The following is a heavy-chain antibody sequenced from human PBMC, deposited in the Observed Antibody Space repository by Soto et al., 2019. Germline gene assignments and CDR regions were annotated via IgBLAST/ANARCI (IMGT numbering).Heavy chain of an antibody. J-gene: IGHJ4*02. CDR2: IDNNGEKT. V-gene: IGHV3-23*01. CDR3: AKDPRRGYDSEWHYFGY. Sequence: GGSLRLSCAAAGLTLNNYAMSWVRQAPGKGLEWVSGIDNNGEKTYYADSVRGRFTISRDNAKDTVYLQMNSLRADDTATYYCAKDPRRGYDSEWHYFGYWAQGILVTVSS. CDR1: GLTLNNYA. D-gene: IGHD5-12*01.